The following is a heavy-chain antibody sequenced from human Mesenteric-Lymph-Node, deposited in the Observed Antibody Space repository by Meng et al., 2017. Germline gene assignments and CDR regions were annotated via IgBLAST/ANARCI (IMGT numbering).Heavy chain of an antibody. V-gene: IGHV4-4*02. Sequence: QLRITGQGLCKPTWALALSGVVAVGSSSSSYWWTWVRQSPGKGLEWIGELYHSGTTNYNPSLKSRVTISMGKSNNQLSLKLNSATAADTAVYYCATQESRDGHNPYWGQGTLVTVSS. J-gene: IGHJ4*02. CDR2: LYHSGTT. D-gene: IGHD5-24*01. CDR1: VGSSSSSYW. CDR3: ATQESRDGHNPY.